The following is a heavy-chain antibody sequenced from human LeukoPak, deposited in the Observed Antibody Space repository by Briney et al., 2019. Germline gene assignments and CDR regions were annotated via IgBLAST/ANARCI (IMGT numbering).Heavy chain of an antibody. V-gene: IGHV1-18*01. J-gene: IGHJ3*02. CDR3: ASLPHDSSGPAPDAFDI. D-gene: IGHD3-22*01. CDR2: ISAYNGNT. CDR1: GYTFTSYG. Sequence: ASVKVSCKASGYTFTSYGISWVRQAPGQGLEWMGWISAYNGNTNYAQKLQGRVTMTTDTSTSTAYMELRSLRSDDTAVYYCASLPHDSSGPAPDAFDIWGQGTMVTVSS.